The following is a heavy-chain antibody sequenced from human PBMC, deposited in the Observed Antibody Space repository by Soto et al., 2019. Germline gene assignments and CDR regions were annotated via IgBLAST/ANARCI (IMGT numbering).Heavy chain of an antibody. CDR1: GYTFSNFA. Sequence: ASVKVSCKASGYTFSNFAMHWVRQAPGQRLEWMGWINAGNWNTKYSQKFQGRVTITRDTSVSTAYMELRSLRSDDTAVYYCARDLHRTLSSSWYLDYWGQGTLVTVSS. CDR2: INAGNWNT. V-gene: IGHV1-3*01. J-gene: IGHJ4*02. CDR3: ARDLHRTLSSSWYLDY. D-gene: IGHD6-13*01.